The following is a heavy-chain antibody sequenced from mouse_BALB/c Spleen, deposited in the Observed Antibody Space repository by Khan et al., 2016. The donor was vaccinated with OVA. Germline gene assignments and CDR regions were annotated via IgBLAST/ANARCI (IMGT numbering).Heavy chain of an antibody. CDR2: ISSYSSTI. CDR3: TRSFDYGYYFDY. Sequence: EVQGVESGGGLVQPGGSRKLSCAASGFTFSSFGMHWVRQAPEKGLEWVAYISSYSSTIYYADTVKGRFTLSRDNPKNTLFLQMTSLRSDDTAMYYCTRSFDYGYYFDYWGQGTTLTVSS. J-gene: IGHJ2*01. CDR1: GFTFSSFG. V-gene: IGHV5-17*02. D-gene: IGHD2-4*01.